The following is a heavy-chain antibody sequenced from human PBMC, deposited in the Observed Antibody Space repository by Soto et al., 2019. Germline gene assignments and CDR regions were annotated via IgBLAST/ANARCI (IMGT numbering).Heavy chain of an antibody. CDR1: GYTFTSYG. V-gene: IGHV1-18*04. J-gene: IGHJ4*02. D-gene: IGHD5-18*01. Sequence: QVQLVQSGAEVKKPGDSVKVSCKASGYTFTSYGISWVRQAPGQGLEWMGWISAYNGNTNYAQKLQGRVTMTTDTSTSTAYMELRRLRSADTAVYYCARARDTAMVTIVDYWGQVTLVTVSS. CDR3: ARARDTAMVTIVDY. CDR2: ISAYNGNT.